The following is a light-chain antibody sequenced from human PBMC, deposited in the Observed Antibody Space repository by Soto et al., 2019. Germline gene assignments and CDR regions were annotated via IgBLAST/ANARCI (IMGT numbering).Light chain of an antibody. J-gene: IGKJ4*01. CDR1: QSVSSN. CDR3: QKYNNWLS. CDR2: SAS. V-gene: IGKV3-15*01. Sequence: EIVVTQSPATLSVSPGERATLSCRASQSVSSNLAWYQKKPGQAPRLLIYSASTKATGIPARFSGSGSGTEFTLTISSLQSEDFAVYYCQKYNNWLSFGGGTKVEIK.